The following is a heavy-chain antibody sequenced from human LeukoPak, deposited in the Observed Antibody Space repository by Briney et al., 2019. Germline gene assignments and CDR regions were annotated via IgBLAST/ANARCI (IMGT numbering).Heavy chain of an antibody. CDR2: IIPILGIA. CDR3: ARDPNIVVVGRPNYFDY. CDR1: GGIFSSYT. J-gene: IGHJ4*02. V-gene: IGHV1-69*04. Sequence: SVKVSCKASGGIFSSYTISWVRQAPGQGLEWMGRIIPILGIANYAQKFQGRVTITADKSTSTAYMELSSLRSEDTAVYYCARDPNIVVVGRPNYFDYWGQGTLVTVSS. D-gene: IGHD2-15*01.